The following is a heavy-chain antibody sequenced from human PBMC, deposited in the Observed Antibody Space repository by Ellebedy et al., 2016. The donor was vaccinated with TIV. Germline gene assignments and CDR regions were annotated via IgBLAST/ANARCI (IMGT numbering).Heavy chain of an antibody. V-gene: IGHV3-33*01. J-gene: IGHJ6*02. CDR3: AREVAGGQGAMDV. CDR2: IWFDGGSK. Sequence: GESLKISCAASGFTFSDYHMHWVRQAPGKGLGWVALIWFDGGSKYYVDSVKDRFTLSRDNSKNTVHLEMNNLRVDDTAVYYCAREVAGGQGAMDVWGQGTTVTVSS. CDR1: GFTFSDYH. D-gene: IGHD5-12*01.